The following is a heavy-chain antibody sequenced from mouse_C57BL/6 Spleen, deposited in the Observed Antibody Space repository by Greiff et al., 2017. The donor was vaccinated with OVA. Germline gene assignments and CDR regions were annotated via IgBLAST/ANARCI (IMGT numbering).Heavy chain of an antibody. D-gene: IGHD1-1*01. CDR1: GFTFSDYG. V-gene: IGHV5-17*01. CDR2: ISSGSSTI. Sequence: EVQLVESGGGLVKPGGSLKLSCAASGFTFSDYGMHWVRQAPEKGLEWVAYISSGSSTIYYADTVKGRFTISRDNAKNTLFLQRTRLRAEDTAMYYCARELLRPWFAYWGQGTLVTVSA. J-gene: IGHJ3*01. CDR3: ARELLRPWFAY.